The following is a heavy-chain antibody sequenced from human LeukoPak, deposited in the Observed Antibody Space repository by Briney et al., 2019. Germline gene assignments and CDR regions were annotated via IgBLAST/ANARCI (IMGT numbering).Heavy chain of an antibody. CDR2: INPSGGST. CDR1: GYTFTNYG. V-gene: IGHV1-46*01. J-gene: IGHJ5*02. CDR3: ARRVDRGWGSMFDP. Sequence: EASVKVSCKASGYTFTNYGISWVRQAPGQGLEWMGIINPSGGSTSYAQKFQGRVTMTRDTSTSTVYMELSSLRSEDTAVYYCARRVDRGWGSMFDPWGQGTLVTVSS. D-gene: IGHD3-16*01.